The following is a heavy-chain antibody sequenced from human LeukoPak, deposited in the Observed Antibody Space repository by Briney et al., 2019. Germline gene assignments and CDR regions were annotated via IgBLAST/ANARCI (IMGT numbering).Heavy chain of an antibody. CDR2: ISTYNGNT. J-gene: IGHJ6*03. CDR3: TRGRGTGYCSGTSCYTEYMDV. Sequence: ASVKISCKASGYTFTIYVIHWVRQAPGQGLEWMGWISTYNGNTNYAQKFQGRVTMTIDTSTSTVYMELRSLRSDDTAVYYCTRGRGTGYCSGTSCYTEYMDVWGKGTTVTVSS. V-gene: IGHV1-18*01. CDR1: GYTFTIYV. D-gene: IGHD2-2*02.